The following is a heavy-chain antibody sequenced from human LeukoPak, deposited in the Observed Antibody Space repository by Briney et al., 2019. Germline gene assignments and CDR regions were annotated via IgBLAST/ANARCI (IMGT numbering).Heavy chain of an antibody. CDR2: IYSGGST. D-gene: IGHD1-26*01. CDR3: AREQPWSSLDY. J-gene: IGHJ4*02. CDR1: GFTFSSNY. Sequence: GGSLRLSCAASGFTFSSNYMSWVRQAPGKGLEWVSVIYSGGSTHHADSVKGRFTISRDNSKNTLYLQMNSLRAEDTAMYYCAREQPWSSLDYWGQGTLVTVSS. V-gene: IGHV3-66*01.